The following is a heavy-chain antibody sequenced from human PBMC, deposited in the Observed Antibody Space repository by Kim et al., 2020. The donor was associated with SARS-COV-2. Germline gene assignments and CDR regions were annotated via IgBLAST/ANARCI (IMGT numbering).Heavy chain of an antibody. J-gene: IGHJ4*02. V-gene: IGHV3-72*01. CDR3: ARSSGSYTLFDY. D-gene: IGHD1-26*01. CDR1: GFTFSDHY. Sequence: GGSLRLSCAASGFTFSDHYMDWVRQAPGKGLEWVGRTRNKANSYTTEYAASVKGRFSISRDDSKNSLYLQMNSLKTEDTAVYYCARSSGSYTLFDYWGQGTLVTVSS. CDR2: TRNKANSYTT.